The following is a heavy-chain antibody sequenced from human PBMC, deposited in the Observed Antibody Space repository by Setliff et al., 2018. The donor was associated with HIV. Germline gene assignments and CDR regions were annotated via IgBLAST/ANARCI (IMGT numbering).Heavy chain of an antibody. Sequence: LSLTCTVSGGSMTGQYWSWIRQPPGKGLEWIGYIYSTGNTYYSPSLKSRVTISIDTSKNQFSLKLTSVTAADTAVYYCARLEPNYYYYYMDVWGKGTTVTVSS. J-gene: IGHJ6*03. CDR3: ARLEPNYYYYYMDV. V-gene: IGHV4-59*11. CDR2: IYSTGNT. CDR1: GGSMTGQY. D-gene: IGHD1-1*01.